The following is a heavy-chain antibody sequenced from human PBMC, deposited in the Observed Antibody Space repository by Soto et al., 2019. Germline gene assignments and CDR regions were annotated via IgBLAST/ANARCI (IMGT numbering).Heavy chain of an antibody. CDR3: ARDANPIAAAGTALDP. V-gene: IGHV1-69*01. D-gene: IGHD6-13*01. CDR2: IIPIFGTA. J-gene: IGHJ5*02. CDR1: GGSFNRHT. Sequence: QVQLVQSGAEVRKPGSSVRVSCKASGGSFNRHTISWVRQAPGQGLEWMGGIIPIFGTANHAQKFQGRVTIIADESTSTAYMELSSLRSEDTAVYYCARDANPIAAAGTALDPWGQGTLVTVSS.